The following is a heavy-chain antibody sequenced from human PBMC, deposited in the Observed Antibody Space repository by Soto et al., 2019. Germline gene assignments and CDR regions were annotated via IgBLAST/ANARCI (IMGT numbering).Heavy chain of an antibody. CDR2: IKTDGSST. CDR1: GFSFSSYW. V-gene: IGHV3-74*01. J-gene: IGHJ4*02. Sequence: EVQLVESGGGLVQPGGSLRLSCAASGFSFSSYWIHWVRQAPGKGLVWVSRIKTDGSSTDYADSGKGRFTIYRDNAKNTLYFQMNSLSAEDTAVYHCAKREENPYGLFHWGQGTLVTVSS. CDR3: AKREENPYGLFH. D-gene: IGHD3-10*01.